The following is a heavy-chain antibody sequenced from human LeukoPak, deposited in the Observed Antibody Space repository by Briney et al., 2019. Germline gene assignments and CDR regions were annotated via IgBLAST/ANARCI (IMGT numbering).Heavy chain of an antibody. D-gene: IGHD3-16*02. Sequence: PSETLCLTCTVSGGSISSYYWSWIRQPPGKGLEWIGYIYYSGSTNYNPSLKSRVTISVDTSKNQFSLNLTSVTAADTAVYYCAREGGGSNRCLDWGQGTLVTVSS. J-gene: IGHJ1*01. CDR3: AREGGGSNRCLD. V-gene: IGHV4-59*12. CDR2: IYYSGST. CDR1: GGSISSYY.